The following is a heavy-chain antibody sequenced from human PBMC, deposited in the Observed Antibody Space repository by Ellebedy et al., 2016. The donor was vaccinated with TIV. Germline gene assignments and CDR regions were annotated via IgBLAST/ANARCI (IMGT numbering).Heavy chain of an antibody. Sequence: SETLSLXCTVSGGSINSSNSYWDWIRQTPEKGLEWIGSIFYSGNSHYNPSLQSRVTISKDTAKSQFSLKVTSVTVADTAVYYCARAKRELGRDYHYYYYIDVWGRGTTVTVSS. CDR2: IFYSGNS. CDR1: GGSINSSNSY. V-gene: IGHV4-39*01. D-gene: IGHD1-26*01. J-gene: IGHJ6*03. CDR3: ARAKRELGRDYHYYYYIDV.